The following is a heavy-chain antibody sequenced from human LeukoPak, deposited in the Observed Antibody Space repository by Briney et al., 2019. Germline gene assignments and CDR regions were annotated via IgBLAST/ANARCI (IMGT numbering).Heavy chain of an antibody. CDR3: ARVVQGDYVWGPPGYMDV. CDR1: DGSFSGYS. V-gene: IGHV4-34*01. CDR2: INQSGST. J-gene: IGHJ6*03. Sequence: SETLSLTCAVYDGSFSGYSWGWIRQPPGKGLEWIGEINQSGSTNYNPSLKSRVSISLDTSKNQFSLKLSSVTAADTAVYYCARVVQGDYVWGPPGYMDVWGKGTTVTISS. D-gene: IGHD3-16*01.